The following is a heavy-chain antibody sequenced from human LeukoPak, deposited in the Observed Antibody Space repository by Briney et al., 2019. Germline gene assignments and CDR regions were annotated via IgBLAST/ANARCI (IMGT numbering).Heavy chain of an antibody. Sequence: SETLSLTCTVSGGSISSSSYCWGWIRQPPGKGLEGIVSIYYSGSTYYNPSLKSRVTISVDTSKNLFSLKLSSVTAADTAVYYCARDRGGNSRAEYFQHWGQGTLVTVSS. D-gene: IGHD3-10*01. CDR1: GGSISSSSYC. V-gene: IGHV4-39*07. CDR2: IYYSGST. J-gene: IGHJ1*01. CDR3: ARDRGGNSRAEYFQH.